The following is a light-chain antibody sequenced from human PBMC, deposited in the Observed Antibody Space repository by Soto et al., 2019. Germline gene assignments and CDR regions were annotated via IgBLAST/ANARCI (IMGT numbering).Light chain of an antibody. J-gene: IGLJ1*01. V-gene: IGLV2-14*03. CDR3: SSYSSSTTLVV. CDR2: DVS. Sequence: QSALTQPASVSGSPGQSITISCTATSGDISDYNYVSWYQQHPGKAPKLMIYDVSNRPSGVSNRFSGSKSGNTASLTISGLQAEDEADYYCSSYSSSTTLVVFGPGTKLTVL. CDR1: SGDISDYNY.